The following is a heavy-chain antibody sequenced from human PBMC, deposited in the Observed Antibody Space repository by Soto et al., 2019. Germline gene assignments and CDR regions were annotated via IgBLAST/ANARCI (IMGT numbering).Heavy chain of an antibody. V-gene: IGHV4-34*01. J-gene: IGHJ4*02. CDR1: GGSFSGYY. Sequence: QVQLQQWGAGLLKPSETLSLTCAVYGGSFSGYYWSWIRQPPGKGLEWIGEINHSGSTNYNPSLKSRVTISVDTSKNPFSLKLSSVNAADTAVYYCARSLPYGSGSYYLDWGQGTLVTVSS. CDR3: ARSLPYGSGSYYLD. D-gene: IGHD3-10*01. CDR2: INHSGST.